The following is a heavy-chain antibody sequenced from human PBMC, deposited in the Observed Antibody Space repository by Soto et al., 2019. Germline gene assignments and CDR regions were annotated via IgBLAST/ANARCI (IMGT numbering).Heavy chain of an antibody. CDR3: AKDRQYSSTYYYGMDV. CDR1: GFTFSRYG. Sequence: QVQLVESGGGVVQPGRSLRLSCAASGFTFSRYGMHWVCQAPGKGLEWVAVISYDGSNKYYADSVKGRFTISRDNSKNTLYLQMNSLRAEDTAVYYCAKDRQYSSTYYYGMDVWGQGTTVTVSS. D-gene: IGHD6-13*01. V-gene: IGHV3-30*18. J-gene: IGHJ6*02. CDR2: ISYDGSNK.